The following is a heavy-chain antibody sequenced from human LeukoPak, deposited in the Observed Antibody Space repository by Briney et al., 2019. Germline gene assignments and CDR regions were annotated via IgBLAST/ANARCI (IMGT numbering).Heavy chain of an antibody. V-gene: IGHV4-59*01. D-gene: IGHD6-19*01. CDR2: IYYSGST. CDR3: ARLSSGYSSGWYINY. J-gene: IGHJ4*02. CDR1: GGSISSYY. Sequence: SETLSLTCTVSGGSISSYYWTWIRQPLGKGLEWIGYIYYSGSTNYNPSLKSRVTISVDTSKNQFSLKLSSVMAADTAVYYCARLSSGYSSGWYINYWGQGTLVTVSS.